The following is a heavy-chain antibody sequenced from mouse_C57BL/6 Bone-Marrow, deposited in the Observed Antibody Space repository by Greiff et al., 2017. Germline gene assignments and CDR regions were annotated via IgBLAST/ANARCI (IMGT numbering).Heavy chain of an antibody. CDR3: TRDRGYYYGNYWYFDV. J-gene: IGHJ1*03. V-gene: IGHV5-9-1*02. D-gene: IGHD1-1*01. Sequence: EVQGVESGEGLVKPGGSLKLSCAASGFTFSSYAMSWVRQTPEQRLEWVAYISSGGDYIYYADTVKGRFTIPRDNARNPLYLQMSSRKSEVTAMYYCTRDRGYYYGNYWYFDVWGTGTTVTVSS. CDR2: ISSGGDYI. CDR1: GFTFSSYA.